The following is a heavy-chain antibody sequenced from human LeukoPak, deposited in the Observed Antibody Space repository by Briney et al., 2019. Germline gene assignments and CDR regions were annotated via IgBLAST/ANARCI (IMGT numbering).Heavy chain of an antibody. D-gene: IGHD1-14*01. CDR2: IYHSGST. CDR1: GYSISSGYY. Sequence: SETLSLTCAVSGYSISSGYYWGWIRQPPGKGLEWIGSIYHSGSTYYNPSLKSRVTISVDTSKNQFSLKLSSVTAADTAVYYCARHVYVSYYYYYMDVWGKGTTVTVS. CDR3: ARHVYVSYYYYYMDV. J-gene: IGHJ6*03. V-gene: IGHV4-38-2*01.